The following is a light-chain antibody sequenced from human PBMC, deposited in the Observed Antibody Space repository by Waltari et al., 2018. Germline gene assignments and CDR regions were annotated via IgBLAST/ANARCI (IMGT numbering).Light chain of an antibody. V-gene: IGLV1-36*01. CDR2: FAD. J-gene: IGLJ3*02. CDR3: STWDDSLNAWV. Sequence: QSVLTQPPSVSEAPRQRVTLSRSGRSSTIGKHGVNWFQPLPGEAPKLLIFFADLLPSGVSDRFSGSKSGTSASLAISGLQPQDEADYYCSTWDDSLNAWVFGGGTKLTVL. CDR1: SSTIGKHG.